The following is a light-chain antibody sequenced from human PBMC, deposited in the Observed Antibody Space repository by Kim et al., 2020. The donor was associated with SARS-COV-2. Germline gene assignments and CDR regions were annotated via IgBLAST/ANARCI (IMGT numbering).Light chain of an antibody. CDR2: AAS. Sequence: DIELTQSPSSLSSSPGDRATLSCRASQDVSSYLAWYQQKPGKAPNLLIYAASSRDTGVPARFSGSGSGTDFTLTISSLEPEDVAGYYCQKRSRCPRTFGTGTKVDIK. CDR1: QDVSSY. CDR3: QKRSRCPRT. V-gene: IGKV3-11*01. J-gene: IGKJ1*01.